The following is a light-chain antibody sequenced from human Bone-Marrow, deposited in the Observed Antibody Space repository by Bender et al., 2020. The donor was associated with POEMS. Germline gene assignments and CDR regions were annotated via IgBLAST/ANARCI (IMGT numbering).Light chain of an antibody. CDR3: ASYTSSNSYV. CDR1: SSDVGRYKY. Sequence: QSALTQPASMSGSPGQSITITCIGTSSDVGRYKYVSWYQCHPGKAPKLLLYDVTNRPSGVSDRFSGSKSGNTASLTVSGLQTEDEADYYCASYTSSNSYVFGTGTKVTVL. J-gene: IGLJ1*01. CDR2: DVT. V-gene: IGLV2-14*03.